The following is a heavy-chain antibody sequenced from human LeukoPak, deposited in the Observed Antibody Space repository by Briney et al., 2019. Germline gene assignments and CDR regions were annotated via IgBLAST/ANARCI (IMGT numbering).Heavy chain of an antibody. D-gene: IGHD1-26*01. V-gene: IGHV3-21*01. CDR2: ISSSSSYI. Sequence: PGGSLRLSCATSGFTFSSYSLNWVRQAPGKGLEWVSSISSSSSYIYYADSVKGRFTISRDNAKNSLYLQMNSLRAEDTAVYYCAGQVGATRYFDYWGQGTLVTVSS. CDR3: AGQVGATRYFDY. CDR1: GFTFSSYS. J-gene: IGHJ4*02.